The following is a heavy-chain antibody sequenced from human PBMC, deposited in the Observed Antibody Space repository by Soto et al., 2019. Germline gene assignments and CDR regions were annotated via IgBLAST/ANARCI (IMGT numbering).Heavy chain of an antibody. CDR2: IYHSGST. CDR3: ARGGYVGWFDP. J-gene: IGHJ5*02. CDR1: GGSISSGGYS. V-gene: IGHV4-30-2*01. Sequence: SETLSLTCAVSGGSISSGGYSWSWIRQPPGKGLEWIGYIYHSGSTYYNPSLKSRVTISVDRSKNQFSLKLSSVTAADTAVYYCARGGYVGWFDPWGQGTLVTVSS. D-gene: IGHD5-12*01.